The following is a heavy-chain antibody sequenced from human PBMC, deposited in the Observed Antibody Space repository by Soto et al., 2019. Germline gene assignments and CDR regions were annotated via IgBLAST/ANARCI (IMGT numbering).Heavy chain of an antibody. J-gene: IGHJ4*02. D-gene: IGHD2-2*01. CDR1: GASIHNGGYF. Sequence: TSETLSLTCSVSGASIHNGGYFWSWIRQSPEKGLEWIGHIHNSGSPYNNPSLKSRATVSVDTSKNQFSLKLTSVTAADTAVYYCARIQRDSAMGHFDYWGQGTVVTVSS. CDR2: IHNSGSP. V-gene: IGHV4-30-4*01. CDR3: ARIQRDSAMGHFDY.